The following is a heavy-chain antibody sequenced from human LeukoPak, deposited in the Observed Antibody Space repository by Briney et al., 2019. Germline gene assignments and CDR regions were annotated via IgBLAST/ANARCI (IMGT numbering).Heavy chain of an antibody. CDR1: GFTFSTYS. D-gene: IGHD3-9*01. V-gene: IGHV3-48*02. J-gene: IGHJ4*02. CDR2: IRSSDRAI. CDR3: ARDRDWAFDY. Sequence: GGSLRLSCVASGFTFSTYSMNWIRQAPGKGLEWVSYIRSSDRAIYYADSVTGRFTISRDNAKNSLYLQMHSLRDEDTAVYYCARDRDWAFDYWGQGTLVTVSS.